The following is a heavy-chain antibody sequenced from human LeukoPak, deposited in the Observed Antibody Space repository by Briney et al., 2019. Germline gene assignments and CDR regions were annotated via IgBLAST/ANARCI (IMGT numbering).Heavy chain of an antibody. D-gene: IGHD1-26*01. J-gene: IGHJ4*02. Sequence: PSETLSLTCAVYGGSFSGYYWSWIRQPPGKGLEWIGEINHSGSTNYNPSLKSRVTISVDTSKNQFSLKLSSVTAADTAAYYCARGLDGLGSWGQGTLVTVSS. V-gene: IGHV4-34*01. CDR1: GGSFSGYY. CDR3: ARGLDGLGS. CDR2: INHSGST.